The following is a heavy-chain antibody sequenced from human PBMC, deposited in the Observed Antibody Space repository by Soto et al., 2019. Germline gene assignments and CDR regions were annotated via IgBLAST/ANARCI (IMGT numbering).Heavy chain of an antibody. J-gene: IGHJ5*02. CDR2: IIPIFGTA. CDR1: GGTFSSYA. Sequence: SVKVSCKASGGTFSSYAISWVRQAPGQGLEWMGGIIPIFGTANYAQKFQGRVTITADESTSTAYMELSSLRSEDTAVYYCAREALITIFGVVTANWFDPWGQRTLVTVSS. CDR3: AREALITIFGVVTANWFDP. D-gene: IGHD3-3*01. V-gene: IGHV1-69*13.